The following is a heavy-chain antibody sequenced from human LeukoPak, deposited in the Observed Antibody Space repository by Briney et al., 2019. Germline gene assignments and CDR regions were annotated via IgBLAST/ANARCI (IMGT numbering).Heavy chain of an antibody. CDR2: INHSGST. V-gene: IGHV4-34*01. Sequence: PSETLSLTCAVYGGSFSGYYWSWIRQPPGKGLEWIGEINHSGSTNYNPSLKSRVTISVDTSKNQFSLKLSSVTAADTAVYYCARPKGTTYYYGSGSSYYFDYWGQGTLVTVSS. J-gene: IGHJ4*02. D-gene: IGHD3-10*01. CDR3: ARPKGTTYYYGSGSSYYFDY. CDR1: GGSFSGYY.